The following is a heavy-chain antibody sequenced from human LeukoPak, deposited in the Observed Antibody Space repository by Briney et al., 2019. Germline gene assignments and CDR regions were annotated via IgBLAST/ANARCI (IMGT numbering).Heavy chain of an antibody. CDR2: ISGSGGST. CDR3: AKVPGSYCSSTSCLNWFDP. J-gene: IGHJ5*02. V-gene: IGHV3-23*01. CDR1: GFTFSSYA. Sequence: GGSLRLSCAASGFTFSSYAISWVRQAPGKGLEWVSAISGSGGSTYYADSVKGRFTISRDNSKNTLYLQMNSLRAEDTAVYYCAKVPGSYCSSTSCLNWFDPWGQGTLVTVSS. D-gene: IGHD2-2*01.